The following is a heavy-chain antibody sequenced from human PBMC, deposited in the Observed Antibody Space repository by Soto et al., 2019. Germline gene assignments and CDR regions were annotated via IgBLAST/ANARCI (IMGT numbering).Heavy chain of an antibody. D-gene: IGHD3-10*01. V-gene: IGHV3-23*01. CDR1: GFTFSSYA. CDR2: ISGSGGST. Sequence: EVQLLESGGGLVQPGGSLRLSCAASGFTFSSYAMSWVRQAPGKGLEWVSAISGSGGSTYYADSVKGRFTISRDNSKNTLYLQMNSLRAEDMAVYYCARGKTAHYYYYYGMDVWGQGTTVTVSS. CDR3: ARGKTAHYYYYYGMDV. J-gene: IGHJ6*02.